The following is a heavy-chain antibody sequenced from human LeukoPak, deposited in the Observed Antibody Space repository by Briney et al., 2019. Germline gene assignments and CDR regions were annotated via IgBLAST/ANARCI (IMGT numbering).Heavy chain of an antibody. J-gene: IGHJ4*02. CDR3: AKAGHPYSSGYSNYFDY. V-gene: IGHV3-21*04. CDR1: GFTFSSYS. D-gene: IGHD3-22*01. Sequence: SGGSLRLSCAASGFTFSSYSMNWVRQAPGKGLEWVSSISSSSSYIYYADSVKGRFTISRDNAKNSLYLQMNSLRAEDTALYYCAKAGHPYSSGYSNYFDYWGQGTLVTVSS. CDR2: ISSSSSYI.